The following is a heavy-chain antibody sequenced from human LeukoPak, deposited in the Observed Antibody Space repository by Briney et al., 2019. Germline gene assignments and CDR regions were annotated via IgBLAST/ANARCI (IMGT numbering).Heavy chain of an antibody. CDR1: GFTFSSYW. J-gene: IGHJ4*02. CDR2: ISYDGSNK. CDR3: AKDYGSPTYTFGF. D-gene: IGHD2/OR15-2a*01. Sequence: GGSLRLSCAASGFTFSSYWMTWVRQAPGKGLEWVAVISYDGSNKYYADSVKGRFTISRDNSKNTLYLQMNSLRAEDTAVYYCAKDYGSPTYTFGFWGQGALVTVSS. V-gene: IGHV3-30*18.